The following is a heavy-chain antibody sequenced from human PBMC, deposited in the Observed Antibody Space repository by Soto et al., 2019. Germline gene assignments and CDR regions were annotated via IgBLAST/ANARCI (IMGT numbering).Heavy chain of an antibody. D-gene: IGHD3-10*01. Sequence: QVQLVQSGAEVKKPGASVKVSCKASGYTFTSYAMHWVRQAPGKRLGWMGWSNAGNGNTKFSQKFQGRVTITRDTSASTAYMELSSLRSEDTAVYYCAREGSYYGSGSYGDWFDPWGQGTLVTVSS. V-gene: IGHV1-3*01. CDR3: AREGSYYGSGSYGDWFDP. J-gene: IGHJ5*02. CDR2: SNAGNGNT. CDR1: GYTFTSYA.